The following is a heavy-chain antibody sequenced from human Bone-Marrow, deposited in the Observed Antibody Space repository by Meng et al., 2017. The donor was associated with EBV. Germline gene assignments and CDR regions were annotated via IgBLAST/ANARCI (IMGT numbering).Heavy chain of an antibody. Sequence: QVLVVTSGSLLQTPGVSVKVSCQASGYTFTSEAMNWVRQAPGQGLEWMGWINTNTGNPTYAQGFTGRFVFSLDTSVSTAYLQISSLKAEDTAVYYCAREAPDGYNPMPPVYWGQGTLVTVSS. V-gene: IGHV7-4-1*02. J-gene: IGHJ4*02. CDR2: INTNTGNP. CDR1: GYTFTSEA. CDR3: AREAPDGYNPMPPVY. D-gene: IGHD5-24*01.